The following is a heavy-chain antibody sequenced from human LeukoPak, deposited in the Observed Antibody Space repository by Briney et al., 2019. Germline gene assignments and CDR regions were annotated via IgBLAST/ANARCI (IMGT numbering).Heavy chain of an antibody. J-gene: IGHJ3*02. CDR3: AKGSSSWVGSAFDI. V-gene: IGHV3-66*01. Sequence: GGPLRLSCAASGFTVSSNYMSWVRQAPGKGLEWVSVIYSGGSTYYADSVKGRFTISRDNSKNTLYLQMNSLRAEDTAVYYCAKGSSSWVGSAFDIWGQGTMVTVSS. D-gene: IGHD6-13*01. CDR1: GFTVSSNY. CDR2: IYSGGST.